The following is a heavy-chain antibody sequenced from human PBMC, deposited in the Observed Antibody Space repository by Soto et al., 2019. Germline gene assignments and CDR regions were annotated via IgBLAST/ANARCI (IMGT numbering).Heavy chain of an antibody. V-gene: IGHV3-30*18. D-gene: IGHD2-15*01. Sequence: QVQLVESGGGVVQPGRSLRLSCAASGFTFSSYGMHWVRQAPGKGLEWVAVISYDGSNKYYADSVKGRFTISRDNSKNXLYXQMNSLRAEDTAVYYCAKRGVDCSGGSCLGDAFDIWGQGTMVTVSS. CDR1: GFTFSSYG. CDR3: AKRGVDCSGGSCLGDAFDI. J-gene: IGHJ3*02. CDR2: ISYDGSNK.